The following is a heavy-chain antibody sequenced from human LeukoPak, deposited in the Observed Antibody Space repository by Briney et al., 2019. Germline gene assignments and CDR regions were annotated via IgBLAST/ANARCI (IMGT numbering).Heavy chain of an antibody. D-gene: IGHD6-6*01. CDR1: GFTFSRYA. Sequence: GGSLRLSCTASGFTFSRYAMSWVRQAPGKGLEWVSGISASGGGTYYADSVKGRFTISRDNAKNSLYLQMNSLRVEDTAVYYCARGGAARPDFWGQGTLVTVSS. CDR3: ARGGAARPDF. V-gene: IGHV3-23*01. CDR2: ISASGGGT. J-gene: IGHJ4*02.